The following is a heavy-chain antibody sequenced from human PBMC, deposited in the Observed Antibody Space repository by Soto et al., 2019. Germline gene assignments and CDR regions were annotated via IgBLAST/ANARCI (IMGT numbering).Heavy chain of an antibody. CDR2: IDPSGDSST. CDR3: TRDHPSTSYGLDV. CDR1: GYTFINYY. J-gene: IGHJ6*01. Sequence: QVQLVQSGAEVKKPGASLSISCKASGYTFINYYMHWVRQVPGQGLEWMGAIDPSGDSSTTYAQNFQVRVTITTDTSTSTVYLELTSLRSEDTAVYYWTRDHPSTSYGLDVWSQGTTVTDS. V-gene: IGHV1-46*03. D-gene: IGHD2-2*01.